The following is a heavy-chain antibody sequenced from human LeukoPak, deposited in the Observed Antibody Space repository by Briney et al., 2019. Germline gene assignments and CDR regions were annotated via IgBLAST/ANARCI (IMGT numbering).Heavy chain of an antibody. Sequence: SETLSLTCTVSGGSISSSSYYWGWIRQPPGKGLEWIGSIYYSGSTYYNPSLKSRVTISVDTSKNRFSQKLSSVTAADTAVYYCARNYYGSGSYFDEYYFDYWGQGTLVTVSS. D-gene: IGHD3-10*01. V-gene: IGHV4-39*07. CDR2: IYYSGST. J-gene: IGHJ4*02. CDR3: ARNYYGSGSYFDEYYFDY. CDR1: GGSISSSSYY.